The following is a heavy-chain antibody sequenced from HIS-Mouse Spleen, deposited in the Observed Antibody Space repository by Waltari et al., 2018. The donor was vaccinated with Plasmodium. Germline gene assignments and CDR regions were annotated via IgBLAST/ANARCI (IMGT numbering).Heavy chain of an antibody. CDR2: ISSSSSYI. Sequence: EVQLVESGGGLVKPGGSLSLSCAASGFTFSSSSMNWVRQAPGKGLEWVSSISSSSSYIYYADSVKGRFTISRDNAKNSLYLQMNSLRAEDTAVYYCAREDILTAYYNDYWYFDLWGRGTLVTVSS. J-gene: IGHJ2*01. CDR1: GFTFSSSS. D-gene: IGHD3-9*01. CDR3: AREDILTAYYNDYWYFDL. V-gene: IGHV3-21*01.